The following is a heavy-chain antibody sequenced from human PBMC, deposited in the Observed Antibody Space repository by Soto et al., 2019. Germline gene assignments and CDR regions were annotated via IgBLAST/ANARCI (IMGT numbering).Heavy chain of an antibody. V-gene: IGHV3-33*01. CDR1: GFTFSSYG. CDR2: IWYDGSNK. CDR3: ARDRPPIPYYYYGMDV. Sequence: QVQLVESGGGVVQPGRSLRLSCAASGFTFSSYGMHWVRQAPGKGLEWVAVIWYDGSNKYYADSVKGRFTISRDNSKNTLYLQMNSLRAEDTAVYYCARDRPPIPYYYYGMDVWGQGTTVTVSS. J-gene: IGHJ6*02.